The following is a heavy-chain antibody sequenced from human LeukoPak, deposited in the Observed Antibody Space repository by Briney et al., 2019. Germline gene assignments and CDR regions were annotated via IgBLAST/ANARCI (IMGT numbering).Heavy chain of an antibody. Sequence: GASVKVSCKASGGTFSSYAISWVRQAPGQGLEWMGGIIPIFGTANYAQKFQGRVTITADESTSTAYMELSSQRSEDTAVYYCARGGYYDSSGYYYWYFDLWGRGTLVTVSS. V-gene: IGHV1-69*13. J-gene: IGHJ2*01. CDR2: IIPIFGTA. D-gene: IGHD3-22*01. CDR3: ARGGYYDSSGYYYWYFDL. CDR1: GGTFSSYA.